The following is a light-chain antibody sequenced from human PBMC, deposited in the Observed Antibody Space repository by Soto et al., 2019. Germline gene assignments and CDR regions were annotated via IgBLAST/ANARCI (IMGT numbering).Light chain of an antibody. CDR1: QSVSSSY. Sequence: EMVLTQSPGTLSLSPGERATLSCRTSQSVSSSYLAWYQQKPGQAPRLLIYGASTRATCIPDRFSGSGSWTDFTLTIRRLEPEDFTVYYCTQYGSSFCTFGQGTKVEIK. J-gene: IGKJ1*01. CDR3: TQYGSSFCT. CDR2: GAS. V-gene: IGKV3-20*01.